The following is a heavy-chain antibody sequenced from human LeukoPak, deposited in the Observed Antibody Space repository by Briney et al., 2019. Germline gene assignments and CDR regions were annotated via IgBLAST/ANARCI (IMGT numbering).Heavy chain of an antibody. CDR2: IYHSGST. J-gene: IGHJ4*02. Sequence: SETLSLTCTVSGYSISSGYYWGWIRQPPGKGLEWIGSIYHSGSTYYNPSLKSRVTISVDTSKNQFSLKLSSVTAADTAVYYCARGIAQWLEPNYFDYWGQGTLVTVSS. CDR3: ARGIAQWLEPNYFDY. V-gene: IGHV4-38-2*02. CDR1: GYSISSGYY. D-gene: IGHD6-19*01.